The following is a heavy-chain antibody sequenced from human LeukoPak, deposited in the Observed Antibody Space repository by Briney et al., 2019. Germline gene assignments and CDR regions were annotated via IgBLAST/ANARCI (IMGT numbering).Heavy chain of an antibody. CDR1: GFTFSSYW. D-gene: IGHD2-15*01. CDR3: ARADSHYYYYYMDV. V-gene: IGHV3-74*01. Sequence: GGSLRLSCAASGFTFSSYWMHWVRHAPGKGLVWVSRINTDGSSTSYADSVKGRFTISRDNAKNTLYLQMNSLRAEDTAVYYCARADSHYYYYYMDVWGKGTTVTVSS. CDR2: INTDGSST. J-gene: IGHJ6*03.